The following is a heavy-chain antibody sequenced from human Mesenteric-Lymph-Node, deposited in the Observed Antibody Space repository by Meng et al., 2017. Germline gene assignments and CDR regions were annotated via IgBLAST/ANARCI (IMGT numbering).Heavy chain of an antibody. CDR2: INHSGST. V-gene: IGHV4-34*01. J-gene: IGHJ4*02. Sequence: GSLRLSCAVYGGSFSGYYWSWIRQPPGKGLEWIGEINHSGSTNYNPSLKSRVTISVDTSKNQFSLKLSSVTAADTAVYYCARGAHGNYYDSSGYYFFDYWGQGTLVTVSS. CDR1: GGSFSGYY. D-gene: IGHD3-22*01. CDR3: ARGAHGNYYDSSGYYFFDY.